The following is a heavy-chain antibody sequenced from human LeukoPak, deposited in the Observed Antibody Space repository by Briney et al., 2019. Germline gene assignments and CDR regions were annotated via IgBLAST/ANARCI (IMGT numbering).Heavy chain of an antibody. CDR1: GFTFSSYA. Sequence: GSLRLSCAASGFTFSSYAMSWVRQAPGKGLEWVSAISGSGGSTYYADSVKGRFTISRDNSRNTLYLQMNSLRAEDTAVYYCAKPDRLTGAFDYWGQGTLVTVSS. V-gene: IGHV3-23*01. J-gene: IGHJ4*02. CDR3: AKPDRLTGAFDY. CDR2: ISGSGGST. D-gene: IGHD1-26*01.